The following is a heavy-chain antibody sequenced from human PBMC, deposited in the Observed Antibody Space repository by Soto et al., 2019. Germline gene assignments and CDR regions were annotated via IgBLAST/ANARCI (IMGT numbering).Heavy chain of an antibody. J-gene: IGHJ4*02. CDR3: ARDRVVVVAANRRESFGARYFDY. V-gene: IGHV1-69*13. Sequence: VASVKVSCKASGGTFSSYAISWVRQAPGQGLEWMGGFIPIFGTANYAQKFQGRVTITADESTSTAYMELSSLRSEDTAVYYCARDRVVVVAANRRESFGARYFDYWGQGTLVTVSS. D-gene: IGHD2-15*01. CDR1: GGTFSSYA. CDR2: FIPIFGTA.